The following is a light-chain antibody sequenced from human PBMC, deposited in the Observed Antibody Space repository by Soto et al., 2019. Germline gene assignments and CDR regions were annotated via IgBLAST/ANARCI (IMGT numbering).Light chain of an antibody. CDR3: HQYGNSPET. Sequence: EIVLTQSPGTLSLSPGERATLSCRASQSVSNNYLAWYQQKPGQAPRLLIYGASTRATGIPDRFSGSGAGKELTITNSRLEPEDFGVYYCHQYGNSPETFGQGTRLEIE. CDR1: QSVSNNY. CDR2: GAS. V-gene: IGKV3-20*01. J-gene: IGKJ5*01.